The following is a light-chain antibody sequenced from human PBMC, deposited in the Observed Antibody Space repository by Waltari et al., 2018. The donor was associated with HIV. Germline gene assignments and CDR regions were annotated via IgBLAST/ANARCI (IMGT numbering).Light chain of an antibody. J-gene: IGLJ2*01. Sequence: QSALTQPASVSGSPGQSITISCTGTSSAVGGYNYVPWYQQHPGKAPKRMIYEVSNRPSGVSNRFSGSKSGNTASLTISGLQAEDEADYYCSSYTSSSTLVFGGGTKLTVL. CDR1: SSAVGGYNY. CDR2: EVS. V-gene: IGLV2-14*01. CDR3: SSYTSSSTLV.